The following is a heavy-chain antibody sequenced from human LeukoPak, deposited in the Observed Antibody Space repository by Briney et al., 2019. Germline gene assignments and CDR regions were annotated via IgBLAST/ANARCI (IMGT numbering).Heavy chain of an antibody. V-gene: IGHV3-48*01. CDR2: LSRSTTII. J-gene: IGHJ4*02. Sequence: GGSLRLSCAASGFNFNIWSMNWVRQAPGKGLEWISYLSRSTTIIYYAASVKGRFTISRDNAKPSLYLQMNSLRAEDTAMYYCARSGWYDDFDYLGQGTLVTVSS. D-gene: IGHD6-19*01. CDR3: ARSGWYDDFDY. CDR1: GFNFNIWS.